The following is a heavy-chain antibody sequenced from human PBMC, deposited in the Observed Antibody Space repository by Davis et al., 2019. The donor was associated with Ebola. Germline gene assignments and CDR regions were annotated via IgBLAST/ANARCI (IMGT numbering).Heavy chain of an antibody. Sequence: GESLKISCAASGFSFSTYAMTWVRQAPGKGLEWVSAISGSGGSTYYADSVKGRFTISRDNAKNSLYLQMNSLRGEDTALYHCARVNAVTGYTRFDSWGQGTLVTVSS. J-gene: IGHJ5*01. D-gene: IGHD3-9*01. V-gene: IGHV3-23*01. CDR3: ARVNAVTGYTRFDS. CDR2: ISGSGGST. CDR1: GFSFSTYA.